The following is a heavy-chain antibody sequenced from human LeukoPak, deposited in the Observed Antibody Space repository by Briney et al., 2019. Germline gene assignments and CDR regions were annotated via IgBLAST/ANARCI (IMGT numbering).Heavy chain of an antibody. CDR1: GFTFSSYA. D-gene: IGHD3-22*01. J-gene: IGHJ4*02. CDR2: ISGSGGST. Sequence: GGSLRLSCAASGFTFSSYAMSWVRQAPGKGLEWVSAISGSGGSTYYADSVKGRFTISRDNSKNTLYLQMNSLRAEDTAVYYCAKSPRVVIGKGYFDYWGQGTLVTVSS. V-gene: IGHV3-23*01. CDR3: AKSPRVVIGKGYFDY.